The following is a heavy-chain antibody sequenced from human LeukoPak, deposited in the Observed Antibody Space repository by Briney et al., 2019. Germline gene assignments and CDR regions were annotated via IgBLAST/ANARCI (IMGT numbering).Heavy chain of an antibody. CDR2: IVVGSGKT. D-gene: IGHD3-9*01. J-gene: IGHJ5*02. CDR3: AAELDDDIMTGYSQP. CDR1: GFTFRSSA. Sequence: GASVKVSCKASGFTFRSSAIQWVRRARGQRLEWIGWIVVGSGKTNYARKFQERVTITRDMSTSTAHMELSSLRSEDTAVYYCAAELDDDIMTGYSQPWGQGTLVTVSS. V-gene: IGHV1-58*02.